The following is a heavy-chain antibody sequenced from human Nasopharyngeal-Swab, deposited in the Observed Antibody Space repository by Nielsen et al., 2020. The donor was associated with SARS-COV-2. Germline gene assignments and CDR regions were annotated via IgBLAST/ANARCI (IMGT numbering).Heavy chain of an antibody. Sequence: ASVKVSCKASGFSFTNYVIHWVRQAPGQRPEWMGWIYVGNGDTQYTPNFQGRVTFTRDTSANTAYMEMSSLTSEDTAVFYCASPDYGDYWGQGTTVTVSS. CDR2: IYVGNGDT. D-gene: IGHD4-17*01. J-gene: IGHJ4*03. CDR3: ASPDYGDY. V-gene: IGHV1-3*01. CDR1: GFSFTNYV.